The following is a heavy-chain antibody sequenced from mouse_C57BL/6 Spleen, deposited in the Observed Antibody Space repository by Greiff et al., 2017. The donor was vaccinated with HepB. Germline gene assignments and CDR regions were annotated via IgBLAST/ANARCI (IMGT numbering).Heavy chain of an antibody. V-gene: IGHV1-4*01. CDR3: ARWNADAQAEAMDD. D-gene: IGHD3-2*02. CDR1: GYTFTSYT. J-gene: IGHJ4*01. CDR2: INPSRGYT. Sequence: VQLQQSGAELARPGASVTMSCKASGYTFTSYTMHWVNQRPGQGLEWIGYINPSRGYTKYNQKFKEKATLTADKSSSTAYMQLSSLTSETSAVYYCARWNADAQAEAMDDWGQGTSVTVAS.